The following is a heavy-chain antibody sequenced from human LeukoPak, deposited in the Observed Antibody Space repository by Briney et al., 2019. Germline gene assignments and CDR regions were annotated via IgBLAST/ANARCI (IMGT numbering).Heavy chain of an antibody. D-gene: IGHD3-22*01. J-gene: IGHJ4*02. Sequence: PGGSLRLSCAASGFTFDDYAMHWVRHAPGKGLEWVSGISWNSGSIGYADSVKGRFTISRENAKNSLYLQMNSLRAEDTALYYCAKDGGGDYYDSSGYYYWGQGTLVTVSS. CDR3: AKDGGGDYYDSSGYYY. CDR2: ISWNSGSI. V-gene: IGHV3-9*01. CDR1: GFTFDDYA.